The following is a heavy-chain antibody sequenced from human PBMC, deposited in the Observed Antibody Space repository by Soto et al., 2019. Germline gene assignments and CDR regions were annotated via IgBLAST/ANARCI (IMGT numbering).Heavy chain of an antibody. J-gene: IGHJ6*02. CDR2: ISYDGSNK. CDR3: AKWGAVAGTWVDYYYGMDV. Sequence: QVQLVESGGGVVQPGRSLRLSCAASGFTFSSYGMHWVRQAPGKGLEWVAVISYDGSNKYYADSVKGRFTISRDNSKNTLYLQMNSLRAEDTAVYYCAKWGAVAGTWVDYYYGMDVWGQGTTVTVSS. D-gene: IGHD6-19*01. V-gene: IGHV3-30*18. CDR1: GFTFSSYG.